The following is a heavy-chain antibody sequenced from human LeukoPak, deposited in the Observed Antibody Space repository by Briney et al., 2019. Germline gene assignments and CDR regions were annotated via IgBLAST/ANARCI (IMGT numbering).Heavy chain of an antibody. Sequence: GGSLRLSCAASGFTFSHAWVSWVRQAPGKGREWVGRIKSKTDGGTTDYAAPVKGRFTISRDDSKNTLYLQMNSLKTEDTAVYYCTTFSMIVGGDYWGQGTLVTVSS. CDR1: GFTFSHAW. CDR2: IKSKTDGGTT. V-gene: IGHV3-15*01. J-gene: IGHJ4*02. D-gene: IGHD3-22*01. CDR3: TTFSMIVGGDY.